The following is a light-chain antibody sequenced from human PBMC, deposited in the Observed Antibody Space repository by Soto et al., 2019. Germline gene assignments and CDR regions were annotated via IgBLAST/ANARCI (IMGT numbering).Light chain of an antibody. J-gene: IGLJ2*01. CDR1: SSNIGSDY. CDR2: RND. CDR3: AAWDDSLSGVV. V-gene: IGLV1-47*01. Sequence: QSVLTQPPSASVTPGQTVTISCSGSSSNIGSDYVYWYQHLPGTAPKLLIYRNDQRPSGVPARFSGSKSGTSASLAISGLRSEDEADYYCAAWDDSLSGVVFGGGTKLTVL.